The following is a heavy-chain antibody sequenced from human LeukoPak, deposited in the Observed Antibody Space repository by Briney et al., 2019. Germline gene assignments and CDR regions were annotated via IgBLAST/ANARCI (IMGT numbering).Heavy chain of an antibody. CDR2: ISGSGSTI. V-gene: IGHV3-48*03. CDR3: AGLVLDY. J-gene: IGHJ4*02. CDR1: GSTFRSYE. D-gene: IGHD6-19*01. Sequence: PGGSLRLSCAASGSTFRSYEMTWVRQAPGKGLEWVSYISGSGSTIYYTDSVKGRFTISRDNAKNSLYLQMNSLRAEDTAVYYCAGLVLDYWGQGTLVTVSS.